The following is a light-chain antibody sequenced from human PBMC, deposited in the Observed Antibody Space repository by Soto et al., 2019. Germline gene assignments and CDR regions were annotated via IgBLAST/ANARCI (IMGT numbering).Light chain of an antibody. CDR1: SSNIGNNY. V-gene: IGLV1-51*01. Sequence: QSVLTQPPSVSAAPGQKVTISCSGSSSNIGNNYVSWYQQLPGTAPKLLIYDNNKRPSGIPDRFSASKSGTSATLGITGLQTGEEADYCCGTWDSSLSAGVFGGGTQLTVL. CDR2: DNN. CDR3: GTWDSSLSAGV. J-gene: IGLJ2*01.